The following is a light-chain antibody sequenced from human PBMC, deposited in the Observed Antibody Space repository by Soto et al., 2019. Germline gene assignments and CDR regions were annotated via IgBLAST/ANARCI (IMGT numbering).Light chain of an antibody. CDR1: QSVSSSY. J-gene: IGKJ3*01. CDR2: GAS. CDR3: QQYNNWPFT. V-gene: IGKV3-20*01. Sequence: EIVLTQSPDTLSLSPGERATLSCRASQSVSSSYLAWYQQKPGQAPRLLIYGASRRATGIPDRFSGSGSGTDFTLTISRLEPEDLAVYYCQQYNNWPFTFGPGTKVDIK.